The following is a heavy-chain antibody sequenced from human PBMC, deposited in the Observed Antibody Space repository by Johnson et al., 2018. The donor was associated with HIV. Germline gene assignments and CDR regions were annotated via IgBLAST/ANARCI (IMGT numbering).Heavy chain of an antibody. Sequence: VQLVESGGGLIQPGGSLRLSCAASGFTVSSNYMSWVRQAPGKGLEWVSAIYSGGSTYYADSVKGRFTISRDNSKYTLFLQMNSLRTEDTAVYYCATEYFDIWGQGTMVTVSS. CDR3: ATEYFDI. V-gene: IGHV3-66*03. CDR1: GFTVSSNY. J-gene: IGHJ3*02. D-gene: IGHD2/OR15-2a*01. CDR2: IYSGGST.